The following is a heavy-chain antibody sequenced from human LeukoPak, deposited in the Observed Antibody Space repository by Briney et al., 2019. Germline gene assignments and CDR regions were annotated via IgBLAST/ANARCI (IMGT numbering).Heavy chain of an antibody. CDR1: GYTFTSCD. V-gene: IGHV1-8*01. Sequence: ASVKVSCKASGYTFTSCDINWVRQATGPGLELMGWMNPNSGNTGYAQKLQGRVTTTTDTSTSTAYMELRSLRSDDTAVYYCARSGHRRYYYASGPDYWGQGTRVTVSS. D-gene: IGHD3-10*01. J-gene: IGHJ4*02. CDR3: ARSGHRRYYYASGPDY. CDR2: MNPNSGNT.